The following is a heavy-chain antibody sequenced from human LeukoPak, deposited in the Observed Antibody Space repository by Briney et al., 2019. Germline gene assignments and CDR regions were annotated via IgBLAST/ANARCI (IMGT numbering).Heavy chain of an antibody. CDR2: INEDGSIT. CDR3: GRDLGGRSGY. CDR1: GFTFRTYW. V-gene: IGHV3-74*01. J-gene: IGHJ4*02. Sequence: GGSLRLSCAVSGFTFRTYWMHWVRQVPGEGLVWVSRINEDGSITNYADSVKGRFSISRDNAKNTLYLQMNSLRAEGTAVYYCGRDLGGRSGYWGQGSLVTVSS. D-gene: IGHD1-26*01.